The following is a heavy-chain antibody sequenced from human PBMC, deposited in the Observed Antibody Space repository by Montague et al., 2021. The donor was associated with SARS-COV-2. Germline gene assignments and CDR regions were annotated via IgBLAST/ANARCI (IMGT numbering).Heavy chain of an antibody. Sequence: SLRLSCVACGFTFSSYEMNWVRQAPVKGLEWVSYITSSGSTIYYXDSXKGRFTISRDNAKNSLFLQMNSLRAEDTAVYYCARDLRDYDILTGYLWGQGTLVTVSS. CDR3: ARDLRDYDILTGYL. V-gene: IGHV3-48*03. J-gene: IGHJ4*02. D-gene: IGHD3-9*01. CDR2: ITSSGSTI. CDR1: GFTFSSYE.